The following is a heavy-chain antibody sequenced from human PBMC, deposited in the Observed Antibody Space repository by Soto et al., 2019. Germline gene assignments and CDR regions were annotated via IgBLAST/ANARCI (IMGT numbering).Heavy chain of an antibody. D-gene: IGHD1-7*01. CDR3: AIETPTDGTTPAFHY. Sequence: QVQLVESGGGVVQPGRSLRLSCAASGFTFSSYGMHWVRQAPGKGLEWVAVISYDGSNKYYADSVKGRFTISRDNSKNTLYLQLHSMRAEDTAVYYCAIETPTDGTTPAFHYWGQGTLVTVSS. CDR2: ISYDGSNK. CDR1: GFTFSSYG. V-gene: IGHV3-30*03. J-gene: IGHJ4*02.